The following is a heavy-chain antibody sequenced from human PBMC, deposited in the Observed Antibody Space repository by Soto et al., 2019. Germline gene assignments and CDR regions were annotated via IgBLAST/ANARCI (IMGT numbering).Heavy chain of an antibody. D-gene: IGHD1-26*01. CDR2: IYYSGST. CDR1: GGSISSYY. V-gene: IGHV4-59*01. CDR3: AREVGYYYYGMDV. Sequence: SETLSLTCTVSGGSISSYYWSWIRQPPGKGLEWIGYIYYSGSTNYNPSLKSRVTISVDTSKNQFSLKLSSVTAADTAVYYCAREVGYYYYGMDVWGQGTTVTVSS. J-gene: IGHJ6*02.